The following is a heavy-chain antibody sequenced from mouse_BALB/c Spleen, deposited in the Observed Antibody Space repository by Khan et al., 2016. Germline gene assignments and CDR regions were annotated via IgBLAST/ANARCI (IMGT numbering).Heavy chain of an antibody. Sequence: EVKLLESGPGLVKPSQSLSLTCTVTGYSITSDYAWNWIRRFPGNKLEWMGYIHYSGSTSYNPSLKSRISITRDTSKNQFFLQLNSVTTEDTATYYCARCYYGWGYFDYWGQGTTLTVSS. CDR1: GYSITSDYA. CDR3: ARCYYGWGYFDY. CDR2: IHYSGST. J-gene: IGHJ2*01. D-gene: IGHD1-2*01. V-gene: IGHV3-2*02.